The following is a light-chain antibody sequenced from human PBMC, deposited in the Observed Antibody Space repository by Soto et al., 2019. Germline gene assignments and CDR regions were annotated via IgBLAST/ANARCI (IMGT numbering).Light chain of an antibody. CDR1: QSVRDW. CDR2: KAS. CDR3: QQYYNYSPLT. J-gene: IGKJ4*01. V-gene: IGKV1-5*03. Sequence: DIQMTQSPSTLSASVGDRVTVTCRASQSVRDWVAGYQQQAGRAPRFLIYKASSLPSGVPSRFSGSGFGTEFTRTLSSLQPDDFASYYCQQYYNYSPLTFGGGTKVEIK.